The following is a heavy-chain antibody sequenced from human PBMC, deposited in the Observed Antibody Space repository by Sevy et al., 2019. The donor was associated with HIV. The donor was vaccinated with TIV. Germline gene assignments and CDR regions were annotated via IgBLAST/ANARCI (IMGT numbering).Heavy chain of an antibody. J-gene: IGHJ4*02. CDR2: ISYDGSNK. Sequence: GGSLRLSCAASAFTFSSYAMHWVRQAPGKGLEWVAVISYDGSNKYYADSVKGRFTISRDNSKNTLYLQMNSLRAEDTAVYYCAREHHYSHSTIFGVVISGYFDYWGQGTLVTVSS. CDR3: AREHHYSHSTIFGVVISGYFDY. CDR1: AFTFSSYA. D-gene: IGHD3-3*01. V-gene: IGHV3-30-3*01.